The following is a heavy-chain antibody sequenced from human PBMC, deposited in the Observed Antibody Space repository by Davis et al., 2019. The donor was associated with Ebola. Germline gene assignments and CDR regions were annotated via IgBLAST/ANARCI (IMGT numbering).Heavy chain of an antibody. D-gene: IGHD4-11*01. CDR1: GFTFSDYG. CDR3: SREYSDYSFDY. V-gene: IGHV3-33*01. CDR2: IWYDGTHI. J-gene: IGHJ4*02. Sequence: GESLKISCATSGFTFSDYGMHWVRQAPGKGLEWVAVIWYDGTHIDYGDSVKGRFTISRDNSKNTLFLQMNSLRAEDTAVYFCSREYSDYSFDYWGQGTLVTVSS.